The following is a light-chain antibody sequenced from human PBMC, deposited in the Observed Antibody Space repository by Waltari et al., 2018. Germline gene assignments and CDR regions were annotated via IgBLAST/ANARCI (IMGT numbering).Light chain of an antibody. CDR2: DAS. V-gene: IGKV3-11*01. Sequence: EVVLTQSPATLSLSPGERATLSGRASQSVVNHLPWYQQKPGQAPRLLIFDASNRATGVPARFSGSGSGTDFTLTIYSLEPEDFALYFCQQRSNWPVTFGQGTRVEAK. CDR1: QSVVNH. CDR3: QQRSNWPVT. J-gene: IGKJ1*01.